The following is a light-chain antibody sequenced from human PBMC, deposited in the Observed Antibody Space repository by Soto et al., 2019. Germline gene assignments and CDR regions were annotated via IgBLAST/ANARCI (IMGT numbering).Light chain of an antibody. CDR1: QSVSNNY. J-gene: IGKJ2*01. CDR2: GSS. Sequence: EVVLTQSPGTLSLSPGERATLSCRASQSVSNNYLAWYQQKPGQAPRLLIFGSSDRATGIPDRFSGSGSGTAFTLTISTLEPEDFPIYYCHQYASSPPYTFGLGTKLEIK. V-gene: IGKV3-20*01. CDR3: HQYASSPPYT.